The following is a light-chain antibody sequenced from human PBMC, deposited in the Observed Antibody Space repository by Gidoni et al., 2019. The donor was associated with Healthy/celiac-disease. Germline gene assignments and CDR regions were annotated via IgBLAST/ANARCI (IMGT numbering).Light chain of an antibody. CDR1: HSGSRSY. CDR2: GAS. CDR3: QQYGSSPVT. V-gene: IGKV3-20*01. Sequence: ENVLTPSPGTLSLSPGERATLSCRASHSGSRSYLAWYQQKPGQAPRLLIYGASSRDTGIPDRFSGSGSRTDFTLTISRLEPEDFAVYYCQQYGSSPVTFGGGTKVEIK. J-gene: IGKJ4*01.